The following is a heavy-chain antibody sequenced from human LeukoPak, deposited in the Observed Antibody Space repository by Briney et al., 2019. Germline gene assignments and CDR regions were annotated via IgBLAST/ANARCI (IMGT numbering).Heavy chain of an antibody. Sequence: GSLRLSCAASGFTFSTYIMNWVRQTPGKGLEWIGETNHSGTTNYDPSLKSRLSMSIDTSKNQFSLKLTSVTAADTAVYYCARGGYCSGGSCYAISWSSQGDFDYWGQGTLVTVSS. CDR3: ARGGYCSGGSCYAISWSSQGDFDY. J-gene: IGHJ4*02. CDR1: GFTFSTYI. V-gene: IGHV4-34*01. CDR2: TNHSGTT. D-gene: IGHD2-15*01.